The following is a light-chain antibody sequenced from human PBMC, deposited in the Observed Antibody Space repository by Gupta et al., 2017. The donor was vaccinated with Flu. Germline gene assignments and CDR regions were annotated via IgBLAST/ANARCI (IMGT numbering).Light chain of an antibody. Sequence: DSQLTQSPSFVSASVGDRVTITCRASQGISTYLAWYQQKPGKVPKLLIFAASTVQSGIPPRFSGSGSGTDFILTISSLQPEDFASYYCQQRNCAAYNFGQGTKLDI. CDR2: AAS. V-gene: IGKV1-9*01. J-gene: IGKJ2*01. CDR1: QGISTY. CDR3: QQRNCAAYN.